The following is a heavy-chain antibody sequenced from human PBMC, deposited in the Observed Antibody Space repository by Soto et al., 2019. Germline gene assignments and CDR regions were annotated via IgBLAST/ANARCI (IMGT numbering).Heavy chain of an antibody. V-gene: IGHV4-30-2*01. Sequence: QLQLQESGSGLVKPSQTLSLTCAVSGGSISSGGYSWSWIRQPPGKGLEWIGYIYHSGSTYYNLSLKSRVTISVDRSKNQFSVKLSSVTAADTAVYYCASAGGLGAVAADYWGQGTLVTVSS. CDR1: GGSISSGGYS. CDR3: ASAGGLGAVAADY. D-gene: IGHD6-19*01. CDR2: IYHSGST. J-gene: IGHJ4*02.